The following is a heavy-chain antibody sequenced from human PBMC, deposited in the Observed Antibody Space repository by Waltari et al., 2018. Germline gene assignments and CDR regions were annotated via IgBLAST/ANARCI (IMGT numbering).Heavy chain of an antibody. J-gene: IGHJ6*03. V-gene: IGHV3-7*01. CDR2: IKQDGSEK. Sequence: EVQLVESGGGLVQPGGSLRLSCAASGFPFSSYWMSWVRQAPGKGLEWVANIKQDGSEKYYVDSVKGRFTISRDNAKNSLYLQMNSLRAEDTAVYYCARGRQQSYYYYYMDVWGKGTTVTVSS. D-gene: IGHD6-13*01. CDR3: ARGRQQSYYYYYMDV. CDR1: GFPFSSYW.